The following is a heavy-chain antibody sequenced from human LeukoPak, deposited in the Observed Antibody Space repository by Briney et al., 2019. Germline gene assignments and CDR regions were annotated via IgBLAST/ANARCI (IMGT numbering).Heavy chain of an antibody. CDR3: ARDYGGNSGWFDP. CDR2: MKPKSGET. J-gene: IGHJ5*02. CDR1: GYTLTNYD. Sequence: GASVKVSCKASGYTLTNYDINWVRQAPGQGLEWMGWMKPKSGETGYAQKFQGRATMTRDTSMNTAYMELRSLTSEDTAVYYCARDYGGNSGWFDPWGQGTLVTVSS. D-gene: IGHD4-23*01. V-gene: IGHV1-8*01.